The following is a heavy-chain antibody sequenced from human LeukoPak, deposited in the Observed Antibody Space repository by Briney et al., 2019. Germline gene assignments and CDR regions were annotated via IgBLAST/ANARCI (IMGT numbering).Heavy chain of an antibody. CDR1: GFTFSSYA. Sequence: PGGSLRLSCAASGFTFSSYAMSWVRQTPGKGLEWVSAISHSGGATYYADSVKGRFTTSRDNSKNTLYLQMHSLRADDTAVYYCAKESDTNLSEVSWGQGALVTVSS. V-gene: IGHV3-23*01. CDR3: AKESDTNLSEVS. J-gene: IGHJ4*02. D-gene: IGHD1-14*01. CDR2: ISHSGGAT.